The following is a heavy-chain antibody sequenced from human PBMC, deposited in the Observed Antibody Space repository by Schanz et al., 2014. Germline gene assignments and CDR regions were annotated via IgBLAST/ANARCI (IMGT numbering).Heavy chain of an antibody. CDR1: GFTLNNAC. V-gene: IGHV3-15*01. Sequence: EVQLVESGGGLVKPGGSLRLSCATSGFTLNNACMNWVRQAPGKGLQWVARIKSKTDGGTRDYAAPVKGRFTIATDDSKISVYLQMNSLQAEDAAVYDCTDGLWFGAAWGDWWGQGTLVTVSS. CDR2: IKSKTDGGTR. CDR3: TDGLWFGAAWGDW. J-gene: IGHJ4*02. D-gene: IGHD3-10*01.